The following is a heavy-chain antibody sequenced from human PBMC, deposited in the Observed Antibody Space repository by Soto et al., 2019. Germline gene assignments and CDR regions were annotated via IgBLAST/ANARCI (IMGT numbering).Heavy chain of an antibody. CDR1: GYPFTSYH. V-gene: IGHV1-46*01. J-gene: IGHJ5*02. CDR3: ARGREYSFGYNWFDP. D-gene: IGHD4-4*01. CDR2: INPSEGRT. Sequence: QVQLVQSGAEVRKPGVSVKLSCQTSGYPFTSYHMHWVRQAPGQGLEWMGVINPSEGRTRYSQKFEDRLTMTRDTSTSTVYMELRSLSSDDTATYFCARGREYSFGYNWFDPWGQGALLTVSS.